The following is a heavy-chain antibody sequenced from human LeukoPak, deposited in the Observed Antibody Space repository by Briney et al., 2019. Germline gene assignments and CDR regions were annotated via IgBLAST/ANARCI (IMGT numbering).Heavy chain of an antibody. CDR3: TRGSATSTWYGASDI. CDR1: GFTFSSYW. Sequence: GGSLRLSCAASGFTFSSYWMHWVRQAPGKGLVWVPRIYGDDSSTSYADSVKGRFTISRDNAKNTLYLQMNSLRAEDTAVYYCTRGSATSTWYGASDIWGQGTMVTVSS. V-gene: IGHV3-74*01. J-gene: IGHJ3*02. D-gene: IGHD6-13*01. CDR2: IYGDDSST.